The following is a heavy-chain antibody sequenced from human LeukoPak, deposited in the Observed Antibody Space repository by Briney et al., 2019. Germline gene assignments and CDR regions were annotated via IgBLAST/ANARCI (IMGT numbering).Heavy chain of an antibody. CDR3: TRVGYIDEGIDY. V-gene: IGHV3-7*04. CDR2: IKQDGSKK. CDR1: GFTFSIYW. Sequence: GGSLRLSCAASGFTFSIYWMGWVRQAPGKGLEWVANIKQDGSKKSYVDSVKGRFTISRDNAKNSLYLQMNSLRAEDTAIYYCTRVGYIDEGIDYWGQGTLVTVSS. D-gene: IGHD5-24*01. J-gene: IGHJ4*02.